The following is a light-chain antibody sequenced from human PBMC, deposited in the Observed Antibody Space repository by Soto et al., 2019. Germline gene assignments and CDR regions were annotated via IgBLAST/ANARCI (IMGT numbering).Light chain of an antibody. CDR3: QQYDSSPKT. V-gene: IGKV3-20*01. CDR2: GAS. CDR1: QSVSSSY. J-gene: IGKJ1*01. Sequence: EIVITQSPATLSLSPGERATLSCRASQSVSSSYLAWYQQKPGQAPRLLIYGASSRATGIPDRFSGSGSGTDFTLTISRLEPEDFAVYYCQQYDSSPKTFGQGTKVDTK.